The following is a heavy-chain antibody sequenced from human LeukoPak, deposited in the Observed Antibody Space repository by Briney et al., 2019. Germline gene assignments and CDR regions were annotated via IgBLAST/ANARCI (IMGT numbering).Heavy chain of an antibody. CDR2: IWYDGSNK. CDR3: AREVNIVTKWGLAPDY. V-gene: IGHV3-33*01. J-gene: IGHJ4*02. D-gene: IGHD5-12*01. CDR1: GLTFSSYG. Sequence: GGSLRLSCAASGLTFSSYGMHWVRQAPGKGLEWVAVIWYDGSNKYYADSVKGRFTISRDNSKNTLYLQMNSLRAEDTAVYYCAREVNIVTKWGLAPDYWGQGTLVTVSS.